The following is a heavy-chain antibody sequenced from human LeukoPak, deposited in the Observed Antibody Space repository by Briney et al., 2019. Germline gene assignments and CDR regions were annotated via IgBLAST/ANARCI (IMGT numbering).Heavy chain of an antibody. V-gene: IGHV3-23*01. CDR1: GLTFGDYA. CDR3: ARDPRWDYVWGSYLYGMDV. CDR2: ISGSGGST. J-gene: IGHJ6*02. D-gene: IGHD3-16*02. Sequence: GGSLRLSCTVSGLTFGDYAMSWVRQAPGKGLEWVSAISGSGGSTYYADSVKGRFTISRDNAKNSLYLQMNSLRAEDTAVYYCARDPRWDYVWGSYLYGMDVWGQGTTVTVSS.